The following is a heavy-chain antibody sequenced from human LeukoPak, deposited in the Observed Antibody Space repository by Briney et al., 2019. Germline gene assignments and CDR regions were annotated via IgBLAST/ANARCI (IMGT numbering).Heavy chain of an antibody. Sequence: PGGSLRPSRAASGFTFSSYAMHWVRQAPGKGLEWVAVIAYDGSNKYYADSVKGRFTISRDNSKNTLYLQMNSLRAEDTAVYYCARDSGAAAGRGLDYWGQGTLVTVSS. CDR1: GFTFSSYA. CDR2: IAYDGSNK. V-gene: IGHV3-30*04. D-gene: IGHD6-13*01. CDR3: ARDSGAAAGRGLDY. J-gene: IGHJ4*02.